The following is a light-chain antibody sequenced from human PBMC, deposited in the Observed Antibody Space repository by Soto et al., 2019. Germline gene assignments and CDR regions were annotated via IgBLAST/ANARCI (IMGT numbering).Light chain of an antibody. CDR2: KAS. V-gene: IGKV1-5*03. J-gene: IGKJ2*01. CDR3: QQYNTYSGYT. CDR1: QSISSW. Sequence: DLQMTQSPSTLSASVGDRVTITCRASQSISSWLAWYQQKPGKAPRLLIYKASSLESGVPSRFSGSRSGTEFTLTISSLQPDDIATYYCQQYNTYSGYTFGQGTKLEIK.